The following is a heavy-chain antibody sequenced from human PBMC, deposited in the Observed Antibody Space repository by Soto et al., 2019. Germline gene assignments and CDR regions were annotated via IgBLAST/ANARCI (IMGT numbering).Heavy chain of an antibody. CDR3: GREPPGRAWAGATDY. V-gene: IGHV3-74*01. Sequence: EVQLVESGGGLVQPGGSLRLSCAASGFTFSSYWMHWVRQAPGKGLVWVSRINTDGSSTSYADSVKGRFTISRDNAENTLYLQMNRLRVEDTAIYYCGREPPGRAWAGATDYWGQGTLVTVSS. CDR2: INTDGSST. J-gene: IGHJ4*02. D-gene: IGHD1-26*01. CDR1: GFTFSSYW.